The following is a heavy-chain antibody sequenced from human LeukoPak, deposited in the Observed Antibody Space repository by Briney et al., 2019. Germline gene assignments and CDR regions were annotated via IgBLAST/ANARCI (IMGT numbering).Heavy chain of an antibody. D-gene: IGHD2-8*01. CDR3: ARLDPNGPDDY. CDR1: GASIRGSPYS. CDR2: IHFSGTT. J-gene: IGHJ4*02. V-gene: IGHV4-39*01. Sequence: SETLSLTCSLSGASIRGSPYSWGWIRQPPGKGLEWIGNIHFSGTTYYSPSLKGRITISVDTSRNQFSLHLMSVTAADTAVYYCARLDPNGPDDYWGQGTLVTVSS.